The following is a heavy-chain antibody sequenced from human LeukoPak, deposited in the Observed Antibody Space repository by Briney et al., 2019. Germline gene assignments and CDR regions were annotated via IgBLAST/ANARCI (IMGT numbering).Heavy chain of an antibody. CDR2: IYYSGST. CDR1: GGSISSYY. V-gene: IGHV4-59*01. D-gene: IGHD3-10*01. CDR3: ARAGGYGSGSYLYY. Sequence: PSETLSLTCTVSGGSISSYYWSWIRQPPGKGLEWIGYIYYSGSTNYNPSLKSRVPISVDASKIQFSLKLSSGTAADTAVYYCARAGGYGSGSYLYYWGQGTLVTVSS. J-gene: IGHJ4*02.